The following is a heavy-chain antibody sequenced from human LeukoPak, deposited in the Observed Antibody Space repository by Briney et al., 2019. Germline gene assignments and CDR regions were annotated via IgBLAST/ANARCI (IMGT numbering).Heavy chain of an antibody. CDR3: ARDYYDSSGYYPIDY. V-gene: IGHV1-18*01. CDR1: GYTFTSYG. CDR2: ISAYNGNT. J-gene: IGHJ4*02. Sequence: ASVKVSCKASGYTFTSYGISWVRQAPGQGLEWMGWISAYNGNTNYAQKLLGRVTMTTDTSTSTAYMELRSLRSDDTAVYYCARDYYDSSGYYPIDYWGQGTLVTVSS. D-gene: IGHD3-22*01.